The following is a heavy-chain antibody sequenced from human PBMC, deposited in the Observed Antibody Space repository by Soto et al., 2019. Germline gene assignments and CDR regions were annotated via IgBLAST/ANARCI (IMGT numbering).Heavy chain of an antibody. CDR2: ISAHNGKT. CDR3: ARGRYGDY. D-gene: IGHD1-1*01. V-gene: IGHV1-18*01. CDR1: GYGYTTYG. Sequence: QVHLVQSGAEVKKPGASVKVSCKGSGYGYTTYGITWVRQAPGQGLEWMAWISAHNGKTNYAQKLQGRVTVTRETSTSTAYMELRSLRSDDTALYYCARGRYGDYWGHGALVTVSA. J-gene: IGHJ4*01.